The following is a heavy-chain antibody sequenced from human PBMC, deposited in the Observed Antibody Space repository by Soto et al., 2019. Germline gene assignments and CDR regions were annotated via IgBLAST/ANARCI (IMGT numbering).Heavy chain of an antibody. Sequence: PGESLKISCKGSGYSFTSYWIGWVRQMPGKGLEWMGIIYPGDSDTRYSPSFQGQVTISADKSISTAYLQWSSLKASDTAMYYCARPPVPYDSSGYFDYWGQGTLVTVSS. D-gene: IGHD3-22*01. V-gene: IGHV5-51*01. CDR3: ARPPVPYDSSGYFDY. J-gene: IGHJ4*02. CDR2: IYPGDSDT. CDR1: GYSFTSYW.